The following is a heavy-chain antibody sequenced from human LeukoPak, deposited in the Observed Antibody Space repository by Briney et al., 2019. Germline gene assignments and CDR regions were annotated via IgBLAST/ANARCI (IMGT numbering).Heavy chain of an antibody. CDR2: INGDGRTT. V-gene: IGHV3-74*01. Sequence: PGGALRLTCAASEFTFSNHWMHWVRQAPGKGLVWVSHINGDGRTTTYADSVKGRFTISRDNAKNTLYLQVNGLRVDDTAVYYCARDGHYGMYVWGQGTTVTVCS. CDR3: ARDGHYGMYV. CDR1: EFTFSNHW. J-gene: IGHJ6*02.